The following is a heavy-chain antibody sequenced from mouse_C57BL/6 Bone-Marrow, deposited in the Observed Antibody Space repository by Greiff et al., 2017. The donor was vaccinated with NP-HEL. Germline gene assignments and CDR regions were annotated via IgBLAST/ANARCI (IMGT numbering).Heavy chain of an antibody. CDR1: GYTFTSYW. J-gene: IGHJ2*01. CDR2: IDPSDSYT. CDR3: ASDTTVAYFDY. Sequence: QVQLQQPGAELVKPGASVKLSCKASGYTFTSYWMQWVKQRPGQGLEWIGEIDPSDSYTNYNQKFKGKATLTVDTSSSTAYMQLSSLTSEDSAVYYCASDTTVAYFDYWGQGTTLTVSS. D-gene: IGHD1-1*01. V-gene: IGHV1-50*01.